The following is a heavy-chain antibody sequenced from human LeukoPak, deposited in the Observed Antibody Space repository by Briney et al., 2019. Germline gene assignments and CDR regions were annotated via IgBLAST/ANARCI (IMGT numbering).Heavy chain of an antibody. J-gene: IGHJ4*02. D-gene: IGHD1-20*01. CDR2: IYYSGST. V-gene: IGHV4-39*07. Sequence: SETLSLTCTVSGGSISSSSYYWGWIRQPPGKGLEWIGSIYYSGSTYYNPSLKSRVTISVDTSKNQFSLKLSSVTAAGTAVYYCAREGITGTPFDYWGQGTLVTVSS. CDR1: GGSISSSSYY. CDR3: AREGITGTPFDY.